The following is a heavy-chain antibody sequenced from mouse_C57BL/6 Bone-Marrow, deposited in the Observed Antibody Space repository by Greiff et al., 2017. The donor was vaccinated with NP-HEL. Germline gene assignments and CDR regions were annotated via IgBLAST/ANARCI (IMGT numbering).Heavy chain of an antibody. CDR1: GFSLTSYG. CDR3: ARDYYGSSSWYFDV. Sequence: QVQLQQSGPGLVQPSQSLSITCTVSGFSLTSYGVHWVRQSPGKGLEWLGVIWSGGSTDYNAAFISRLSISKDNSKSQVFFKMNGLQADDTAIYYCARDYYGSSSWYFDVWGTGTTVTVSS. V-gene: IGHV2-2*01. J-gene: IGHJ1*03. D-gene: IGHD1-1*01. CDR2: IWSGGST.